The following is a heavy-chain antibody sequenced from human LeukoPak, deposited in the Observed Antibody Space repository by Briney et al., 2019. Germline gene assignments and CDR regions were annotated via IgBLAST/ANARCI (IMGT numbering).Heavy chain of an antibody. D-gene: IGHD5-18*01. CDR3: ASSYGYNYYYYYYMDV. J-gene: IGHJ6*03. Sequence: GASVKVSCKASGYTFTSYGISWVRQAPGQGLEWMGWISAYNGNTNYAQKLQGRVTMTTDTSTSTAYMELRSLRSDDTAVYYCASSYGYNYYYYYYMDVWGKGTTVTVSS. CDR1: GYTFTSYG. CDR2: ISAYNGNT. V-gene: IGHV1-18*01.